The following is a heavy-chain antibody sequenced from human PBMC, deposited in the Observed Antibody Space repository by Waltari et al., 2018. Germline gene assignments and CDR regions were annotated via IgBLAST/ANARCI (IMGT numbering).Heavy chain of an antibody. CDR3: ARGRTAMRRILIDY. D-gene: IGHD5-18*01. CDR1: GGSSSGYY. J-gene: IGHJ4*02. V-gene: IGHV4-34*01. Sequence: QVQLQQWGAGLSKPSETLSPTCAVHGGSSSGYYRSWLRQPPVRGLEGIGEINHSGSTNYNPSLKSRVTISVDTSKNQFSLKLSSVTAADTAVYYCARGRTAMRRILIDYWGQGTLVTVSS. CDR2: INHSGST.